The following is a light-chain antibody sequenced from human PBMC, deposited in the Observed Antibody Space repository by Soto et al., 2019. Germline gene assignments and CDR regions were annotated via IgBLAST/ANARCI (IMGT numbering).Light chain of an antibody. CDR3: QQYNNRPPIT. Sequence: EIMMTQSTATLSVSPGERATLSCRASQSVSNNVAWYPQKPGQAPRLLIYYASTRATGIPAWFSGSGSGTEFTLTISSLQSEDFALYYCQQYNNRPPITFGQGTRLEI. J-gene: IGKJ5*01. CDR1: QSVSNN. CDR2: YAS. V-gene: IGKV3-15*01.